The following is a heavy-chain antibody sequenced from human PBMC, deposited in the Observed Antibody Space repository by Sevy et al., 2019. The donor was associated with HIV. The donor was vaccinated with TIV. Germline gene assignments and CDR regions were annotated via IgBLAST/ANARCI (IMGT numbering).Heavy chain of an antibody. J-gene: IGHJ6*02. CDR3: ARDSIPLVQGIIITPYYYGMDV. Sequence: ASVKVSCKTSGYTFNTFGINWVRQAPGQGLQWVGWISAYNGNTKYVQKLQGRVSMTTETSTSTVYMEPRSLRSDDTAVYYCARDSIPLVQGIIITPYYYGMDVWGQGTTVTVSS. CDR2: ISAYNGNT. V-gene: IGHV1-18*04. CDR1: GYTFNTFG. D-gene: IGHD3-10*01.